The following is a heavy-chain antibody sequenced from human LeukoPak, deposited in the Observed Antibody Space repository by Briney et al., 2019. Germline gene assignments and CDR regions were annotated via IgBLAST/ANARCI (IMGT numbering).Heavy chain of an antibody. CDR1: GYSFTSYW. V-gene: IGHV5-10-1*01. Sequence: GESLKISCKGSGYSFTSYWISWVRQMPGKGLGWMGRIDPSDSYINYSPSFQGHVTISADKSISTAYLQWSSLKASDTAMYYCARSAAIVVVPAASHWYFDLWGRGTLVTVSS. CDR2: IDPSDSYI. CDR3: ARSAAIVVVPAASHWYFDL. D-gene: IGHD2-2*01. J-gene: IGHJ2*01.